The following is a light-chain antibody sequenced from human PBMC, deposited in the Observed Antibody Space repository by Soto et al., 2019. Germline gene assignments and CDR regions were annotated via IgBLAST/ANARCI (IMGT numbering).Light chain of an antibody. CDR1: RTDVDGYDY. V-gene: IGLV2-14*03. CDR3: SSYTSSAPFYI. CDR2: DVN. Sequence: QSALTQPASVSGSPGQSITISCTGARTDVDGYDYVTWYQQHPGQAPKLMIYDVNNRPSGVSHRFSGSKSGDTASLTISRLQAEADADYYCSSYTSSAPFYIFGTGTKLTV. J-gene: IGLJ1*01.